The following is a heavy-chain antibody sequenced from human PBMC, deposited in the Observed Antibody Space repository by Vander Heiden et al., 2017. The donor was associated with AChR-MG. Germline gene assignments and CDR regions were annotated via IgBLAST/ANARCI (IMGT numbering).Heavy chain of an antibody. CDR3: ARRSRDGYNSYYFDY. J-gene: IGHJ4*02. CDR1: GYTLTGYY. D-gene: IGHD5-12*01. CDR2: INPNSGGT. V-gene: IGHV1-2*02. Sequence: QVQLAQPGAEVKKPGASVKVSCKAPGYTLTGYYMHWVRQAPGQGLEWMGWINPNSGGTNYAQKFQGRVTMTRDTSISTAYMELSRLRSDDTAVYYCARRSRDGYNSYYFDYWGQGTLVTVSS.